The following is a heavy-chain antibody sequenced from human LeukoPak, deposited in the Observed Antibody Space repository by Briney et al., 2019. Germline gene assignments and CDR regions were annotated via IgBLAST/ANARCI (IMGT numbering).Heavy chain of an antibody. CDR3: ARDLVWFGEPKGYYNYMDV. CDR2: IHWNGGRT. V-gene: IGHV3-20*04. CDR1: GFTFDNYG. J-gene: IGHJ6*03. D-gene: IGHD3-10*01. Sequence: GGSLRLSCAASGFTFDNYGINWVRQAPGKGLEWVSRIHWNGGRTGYADSVKGRFTISRDNAKNSLYLQMNSLRVEDTALYYCARDLVWFGEPKGYYNYMDVWGKGTTVTVSS.